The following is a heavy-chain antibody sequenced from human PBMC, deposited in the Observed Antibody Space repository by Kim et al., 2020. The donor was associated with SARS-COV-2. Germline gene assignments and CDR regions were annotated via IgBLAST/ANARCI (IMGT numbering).Heavy chain of an antibody. V-gene: IGHV4-4*02. CDR1: GGSIRGNNW. CDR3: ESAEVAARFGMDV. J-gene: IGHJ6*02. D-gene: IGHD6-6*01. Sequence: SETLSLTCAVSGGSIRGNNWWSWVRQTPGKGLEWIGEIYHTGNTKYNPSLQSRVIISVDRSKNQFYLKLSSVTAADTAVYFCESAEVAARFGMDVWGQGTTDTVSS. CDR2: IYHTGNT.